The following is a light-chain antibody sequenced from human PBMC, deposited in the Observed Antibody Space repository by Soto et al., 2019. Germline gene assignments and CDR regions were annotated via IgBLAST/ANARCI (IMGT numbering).Light chain of an antibody. CDR1: NSDIGGYNS. V-gene: IGLV2-14*01. J-gene: IGLJ2*01. Sequence: QSALTQPASVSGSHGQSITISCTGSNSDIGGYNSVSWYQQHPGKAPKLLIFGVTNRPSGVSDRFSGSKSGNTASLTISALQAEDEADYYCTSYTSVTIVVFGGGTKLTVL. CDR3: TSYTSVTIVV. CDR2: GVT.